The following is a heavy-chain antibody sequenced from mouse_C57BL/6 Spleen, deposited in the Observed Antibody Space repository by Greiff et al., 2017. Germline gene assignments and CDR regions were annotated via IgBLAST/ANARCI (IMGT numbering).Heavy chain of an antibody. J-gene: IGHJ3*01. V-gene: IGHV1-50*01. CDR2: IDPSDSYT. CDR3: ARRAYSNPFAY. CDR1: GYTFTSYW. D-gene: IGHD2-5*01. Sequence: QVQLQQPGAELVKPGASVKLSCKASGYTFTSYWMQWVKQRPGQGLEWIGEIDPSDSYTNYNQKFKGKATLTVDTSSSTAYMQLSSLTSEYSAVYYCARRAYSNPFAYWGQGTLVTVSA.